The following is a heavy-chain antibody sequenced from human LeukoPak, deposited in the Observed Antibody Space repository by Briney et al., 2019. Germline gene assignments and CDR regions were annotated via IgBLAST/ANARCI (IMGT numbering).Heavy chain of an antibody. CDR3: AREDYDILTGYYRPLDY. CDR1: GGTFSSYA. CDR2: IIPIFGTA. Sequence: GASVKVSCKASGGTFSSYAISWVRQAPGQGLEWMGGIIPIFGTANYAQKFQGRVTITADKSTSTAYMELSSLRSEDTAVYYCAREDYDILTGYYRPLDYWGQGTLVTVSS. J-gene: IGHJ4*02. V-gene: IGHV1-69*06. D-gene: IGHD3-9*01.